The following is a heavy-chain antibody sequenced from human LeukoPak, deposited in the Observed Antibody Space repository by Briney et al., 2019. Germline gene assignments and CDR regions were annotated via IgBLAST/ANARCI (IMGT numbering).Heavy chain of an antibody. V-gene: IGHV3-13*01. D-gene: IGHD3-10*01. J-gene: IGHJ5*02. CDR3: ARGGYYGSGSSTKFDP. CDR2: IGTAGDT. Sequence: GGSLRLSCAASGFTFSSYAMHWVRQATGKGLEWVSAIGTAGDTYYPGSVKGRFTISRENAKNSLYLQMNSLRAGDTAVYYCARGGYYGSGSSTKFDPWGQGTLVTVSS. CDR1: GFTFSSYA.